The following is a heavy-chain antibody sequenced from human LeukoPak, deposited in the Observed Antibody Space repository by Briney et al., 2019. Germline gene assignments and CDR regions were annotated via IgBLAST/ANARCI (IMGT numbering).Heavy chain of an antibody. J-gene: IGHJ3*02. CDR3: AREKDTGSNHAKIRYDI. CDR1: GGPISEYY. D-gene: IGHD1-26*01. CDR2: LFGSRDF. Sequence: NPSDTLPLTCTVSGGPISEYYWLWIRQPPGKALEWIGWLFGSRDFNYNPSLKRRLSISVDTSNNQFSLKLTSATAADTAVYYCAREKDTGSNHAKIRYDIWGQGTMVTVSS. V-gene: IGHV4-59*01.